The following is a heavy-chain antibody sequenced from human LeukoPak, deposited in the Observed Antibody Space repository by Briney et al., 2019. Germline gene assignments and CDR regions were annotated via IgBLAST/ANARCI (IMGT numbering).Heavy chain of an antibody. D-gene: IGHD6-19*01. CDR3: ARSQYSSGWDFHY. CDR2: IIPIFGTA. J-gene: IGHJ4*02. V-gene: IGHV1-69*05. CDR1: GGTFSSYA. Sequence: SVKVSCKASGGTFSSYAISWVRQAPGQGLVWMGRIIPIFGTANYAQKFQGRVTITTDESTSTAYMELSSLRSEDTAVYYCARSQYSSGWDFHYWGQGTLVTVSS.